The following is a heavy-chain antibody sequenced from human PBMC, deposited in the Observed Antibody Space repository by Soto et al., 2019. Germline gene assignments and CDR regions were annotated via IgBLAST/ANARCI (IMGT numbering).Heavy chain of an antibody. V-gene: IGHV1-69*01. D-gene: IGHD2-2*01. CDR2: IIPIFGTA. Sequence: QVQLVQSGAEVKKPGSSVKVSYKASGGTFSSYAISWVRQAPGQGLEWMGGIIPIFGTANYAQKFQGRVTITADESTSTAYMELSSLRSEDTAVYYCARDLIVVVPAAIVHLRSGFDPWGQGTLVTVSS. CDR1: GGTFSSYA. CDR3: ARDLIVVVPAAIVHLRSGFDP. J-gene: IGHJ5*02.